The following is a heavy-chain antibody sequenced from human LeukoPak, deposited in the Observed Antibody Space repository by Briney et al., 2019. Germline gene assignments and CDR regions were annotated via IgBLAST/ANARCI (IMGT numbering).Heavy chain of an antibody. D-gene: IGHD3/OR15-3a*01. CDR1: GFTFRSYA. CDR3: ATSYDMGWLIGY. V-gene: IGHV3-7*03. Sequence: GGSLRLSCAASGFTFRSYAMNWVRQVPGQGLEWVANIKQDGSEKFYVASVKGRFTISRDNGKSSLYLQMNSLRAEDTALYYCATSYDMGWLIGYWGQGTLVTVSS. J-gene: IGHJ4*02. CDR2: IKQDGSEK.